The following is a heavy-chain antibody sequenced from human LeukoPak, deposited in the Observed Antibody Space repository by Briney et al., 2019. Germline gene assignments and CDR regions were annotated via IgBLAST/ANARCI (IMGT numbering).Heavy chain of an antibody. CDR1: GFTFSNYG. D-gene: IGHD5-12*01. V-gene: IGHV3-23*01. Sequence: GGSLRLSWAASGFTFSNYGMSWVRQAPGEGLEWVSGISGSGGSTYYADSVKGRFTISRDNSKNTLFLQMNSLRAEDTAVYYCARGPSGYHNTGGQGTLVTVSS. CDR3: ARGPSGYHNT. CDR2: ISGSGGST. J-gene: IGHJ4*02.